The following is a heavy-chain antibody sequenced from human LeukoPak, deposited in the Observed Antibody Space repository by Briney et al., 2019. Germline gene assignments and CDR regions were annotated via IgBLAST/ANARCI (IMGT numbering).Heavy chain of an antibody. CDR2: INHSGST. CDR3: AIGPDYYYDSSGYNY. V-gene: IGHV4-34*01. D-gene: IGHD3-22*01. J-gene: IGHJ4*02. Sequence: PSETLSLTCAVYGGSFSGYYWSWIRQPPGKGLEWIGEINHSGSTNYNPSLKSRVTISVDTSKNQYSLKLSSVTAADTAVYYCAIGPDYYYDSSGYNYWGQGTLVTVSS. CDR1: GGSFSGYY.